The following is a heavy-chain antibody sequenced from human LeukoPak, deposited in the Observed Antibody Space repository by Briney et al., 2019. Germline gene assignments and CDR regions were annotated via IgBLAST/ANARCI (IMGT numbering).Heavy chain of an antibody. CDR1: GFTFSNYA. J-gene: IGHJ5*02. V-gene: IGHV3-23*01. D-gene: IGHD3-10*01. CDR3: ARDMYYYGSGSHDP. CDR2: ISGSGGST. Sequence: GGSLRLSCAASGFTFSNYAMSWVRQAPGKGLEWVSAISGSGGSTHYVDSVKGRFTISRDNFKNMLYLQMNSLRAEDTAVYYCARDMYYYGSGSHDPWGQGTLVTVSS.